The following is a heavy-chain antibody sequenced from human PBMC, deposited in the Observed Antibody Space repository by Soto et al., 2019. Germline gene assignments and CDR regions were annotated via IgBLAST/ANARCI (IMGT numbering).Heavy chain of an antibody. CDR2: IYYSGST. J-gene: IGHJ2*01. Sequence: PSETLSLTCTVSGGSVSSGSYYWSWIRQPPGKGLEWIGYIYYSGSTNYNPSLKSRATISVDTSKNQFSLKLSSVTAADTAVYYCARDLGNRLYWYFDLWGRGTLVTVSS. V-gene: IGHV4-61*01. CDR1: GGSVSSGSYY. D-gene: IGHD2-15*01. CDR3: ARDLGNRLYWYFDL.